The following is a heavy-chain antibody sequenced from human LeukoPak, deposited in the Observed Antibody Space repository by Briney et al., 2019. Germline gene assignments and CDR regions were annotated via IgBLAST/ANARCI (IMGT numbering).Heavy chain of an antibody. CDR2: INPNSGGT. Sequence: ASVKVSCKASGYSFTGYYIHWVRQAPGQGLEWMGWINPNSGGTNYAQKFRGRVTITRDTSITTAYMELSRLRSDDTAVYYCARSDHYYYYMDVWGKGTTVTVSS. CDR1: GYSFTGYY. CDR3: ARSDHYYYYMDV. J-gene: IGHJ6*03. V-gene: IGHV1-2*02.